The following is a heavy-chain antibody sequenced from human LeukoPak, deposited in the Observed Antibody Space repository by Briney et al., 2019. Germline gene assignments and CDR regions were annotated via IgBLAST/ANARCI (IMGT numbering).Heavy chain of an antibody. V-gene: IGHV3-9*01. D-gene: IGHD3-16*01. CDR3: ARESVYGFFQH. CDR1: GFSFDDYA. J-gene: IGHJ1*01. CDR2: LSWNGGSI. Sequence: GGSLRLSCAASGFSFDDYAMAWVRQAPGKGLELVSRLSWNGGSIGYADSVKGRFTISRDNAKNSLYLEMNSLRAEDTAFYYCARESVYGFFQHWGQGTLVTVAS.